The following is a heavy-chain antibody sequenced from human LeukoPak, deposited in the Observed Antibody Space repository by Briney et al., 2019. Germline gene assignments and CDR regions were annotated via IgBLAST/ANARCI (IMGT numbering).Heavy chain of an antibody. CDR3: AKDPLVGATV. J-gene: IGHJ4*02. CDR1: GFTLSSYE. CDR2: IDYSGGST. V-gene: IGHV3-23*01. D-gene: IGHD1-26*01. Sequence: PGGSLRLSCTASGFTLSSYEMSWIRQAPGKGLEWVSSIDYSGGSTHYADSVMGRFTISRDNSKNTLYLQLNSLSADDTAVYCCAKDPLVGATVWGQGTLVTVSS.